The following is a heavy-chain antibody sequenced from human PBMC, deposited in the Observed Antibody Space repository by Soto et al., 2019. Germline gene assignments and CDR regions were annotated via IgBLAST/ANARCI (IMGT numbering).Heavy chain of an antibody. CDR1: GGSISSGGYS. J-gene: IGHJ5*02. V-gene: IGHV4-30-2*01. CDR2: IYHSGST. D-gene: IGHD5-18*01. Sequence: PSETLSLTCAVSGGSISSGGYSWSWTRQPPGKGLEWIGYIYHSGSTYYNPSLKSRVTISVDRSKNQFSLKLSPVTAADTAVYYGAMDTAMVNWFDPWGQGTLVTVSS. CDR3: AMDTAMVNWFDP.